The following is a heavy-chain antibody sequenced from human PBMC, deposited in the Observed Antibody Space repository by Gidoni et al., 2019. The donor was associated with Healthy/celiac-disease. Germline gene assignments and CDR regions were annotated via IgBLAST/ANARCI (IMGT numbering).Heavy chain of an antibody. D-gene: IGHD2-2*01. CDR1: GFTFTSYA. J-gene: IGHJ4*02. V-gene: IGHV3-23*01. CDR2: ISGSGGST. CDR3: ASDRQYQRVPATAPSGW. Sequence: EVQLLESGGGLVQPGGSLRPPCAASGFTFTSYAMSWVRQAPGKGLEWVSAISGSGGSTYYADSVKGRFTISRDNSKNTLYLQMNSLRAEDTAVYYCASDRQYQRVPATAPSGWWGQGTLVTVSS.